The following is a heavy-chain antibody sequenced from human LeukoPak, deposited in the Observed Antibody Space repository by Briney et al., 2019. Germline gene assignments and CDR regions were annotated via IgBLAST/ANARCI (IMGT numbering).Heavy chain of an antibody. CDR3: ARRRVSIFGVVQNWFDP. CDR1: GGSLSGYY. CDR2: VSHTGYT. V-gene: IGHV4-34*01. Sequence: SETLSLTCAVYGGSLSGYYWSWIRQPPGKGLEWIGEVSHTGYTNYNPSLKRPVTISLDTSNNQFFLRLSSVTAADTAVYYCARRRVSIFGVVQNWFDPWGQGTLVTVSS. D-gene: IGHD3-3*01. J-gene: IGHJ5*02.